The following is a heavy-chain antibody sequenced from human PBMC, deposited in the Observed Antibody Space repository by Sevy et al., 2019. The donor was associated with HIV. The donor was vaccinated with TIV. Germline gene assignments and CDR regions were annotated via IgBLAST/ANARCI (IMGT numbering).Heavy chain of an antibody. Sequence: ASVKVSCKVSGYSVSDLSIHWVRQAPGKGLEGMGGYDPEDGETIYEQKFQGRVTMTEDTSTDTAYMELSSLRSEGTAVYYCATSPDYYDSSRDAFDIWGQGTMVTVSS. J-gene: IGHJ3*02. CDR3: ATSPDYYDSSRDAFDI. D-gene: IGHD3-22*01. V-gene: IGHV1-24*01. CDR1: GYSVSDLS. CDR2: YDPEDGET.